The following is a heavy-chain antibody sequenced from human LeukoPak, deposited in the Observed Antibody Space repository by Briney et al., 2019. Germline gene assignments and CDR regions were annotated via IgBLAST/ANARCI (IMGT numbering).Heavy chain of an antibody. J-gene: IGHJ4*02. D-gene: IGHD5-24*01. CDR1: GFTFSSYW. V-gene: IGHV3-7*01. Sequence: GGSLRLSCAASGFTFSSYWMTWVRQAPGKGLEWVANIRMDGGEQYYMDSVEGRFTISRDNAKNSLYLQMYSLRPEDTAVYYCARDKGYNSAYWGRGTLVTVSS. CDR3: ARDKGYNSAY. CDR2: IRMDGGEQ.